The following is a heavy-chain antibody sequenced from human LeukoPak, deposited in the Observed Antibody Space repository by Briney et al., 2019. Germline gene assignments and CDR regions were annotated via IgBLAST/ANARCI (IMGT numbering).Heavy chain of an antibody. CDR1: GGSISSSSYY. J-gene: IGHJ4*02. Sequence: SETLSLTCTVSGGSISSSSYYWVWLRQPPGKGLEWIVSIYYSGSTYYNPSLKSRVTISVDTSKSQFSLKLRSVTAADTAVYYCARRNEYSSSGFDYWGQGTLVTVSS. CDR3: ARRNEYSSSGFDY. CDR2: IYYSGST. V-gene: IGHV4-39*01. D-gene: IGHD6-6*01.